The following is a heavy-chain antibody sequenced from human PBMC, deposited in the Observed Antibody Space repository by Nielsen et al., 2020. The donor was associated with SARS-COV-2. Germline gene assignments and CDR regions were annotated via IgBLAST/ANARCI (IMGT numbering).Heavy chain of an antibody. V-gene: IGHV3-30-3*01. Sequence: GESLKISCAASGFTFSSYAMHWVRQAPGKGLEWVALISYDGSNKYYADSVKGRFTISRDNSKNTLYLQMNSLRAEDTAVYYCARDQGAAFDIWGQGTMVT. CDR3: ARDQGAAFDI. J-gene: IGHJ3*02. CDR1: GFTFSSYA. CDR2: ISYDGSNK.